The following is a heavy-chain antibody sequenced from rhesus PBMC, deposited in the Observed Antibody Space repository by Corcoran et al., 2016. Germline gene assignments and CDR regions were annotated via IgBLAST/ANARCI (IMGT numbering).Heavy chain of an antibody. V-gene: IGHV1-180*01. CDR2: ISHNNGKK. Sequence: QVPLVQSGSEIRQPVASLRLSRPPSGFSFTTHSLPWLRHDPGPGLELIGRISHNNGKKEFAHSFQDRVSMTTDTSTSTGYSELSSLRSEDTALYYCARDDGYNGNRLDFWGQGVLVTVSS. D-gene: IGHD5-30*01. CDR1: GFSFTTHS. J-gene: IGHJ4*01. CDR3: ARDDGYNGNRLDF.